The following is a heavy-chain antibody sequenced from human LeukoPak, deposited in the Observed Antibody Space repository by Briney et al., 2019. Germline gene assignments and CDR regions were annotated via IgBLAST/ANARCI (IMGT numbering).Heavy chain of an antibody. D-gene: IGHD6-19*01. CDR2: ISSSSSYI. V-gene: IGHV3-21*01. CDR1: GFTFSSYS. Sequence: ESGGSLRLSCAASGFTFSSYSMIWVRQAPGKGLEWVSSISSSSSYIYYADSVKGRFTISRDNAKNSLYLQMNSLRAEDTAVYYCARDGSSGWSGTAFDIWGQGTMVTVSS. CDR3: ARDGSSGWSGTAFDI. J-gene: IGHJ3*02.